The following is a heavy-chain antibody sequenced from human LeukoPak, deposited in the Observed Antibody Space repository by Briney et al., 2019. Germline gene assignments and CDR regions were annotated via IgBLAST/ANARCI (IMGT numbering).Heavy chain of an antibody. Sequence: ASVKVSCKASGYTFTGYYMHWVRQAPGQGLEWMGWINPNSGGTNYAQKFQGRVTMTRDTSISTAYMELSRLRSDDTAVYYCARKAGGGNSYILDYWGQGTLVTVSS. V-gene: IGHV1-2*02. CDR2: INPNSGGT. CDR1: GYTFTGYY. CDR3: ARKAGGGNSYILDY. J-gene: IGHJ4*02. D-gene: IGHD4-23*01.